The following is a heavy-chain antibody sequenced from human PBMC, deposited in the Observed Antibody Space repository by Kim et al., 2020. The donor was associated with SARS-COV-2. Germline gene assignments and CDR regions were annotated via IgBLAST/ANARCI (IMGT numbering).Heavy chain of an antibody. CDR3: ARLSLAAGHLIDY. Sequence: YTPSRQSRVTTSIDSSKNQFSLKLSSVAAADTAVYYCARLSLAAGHLIDYWGQGTLVIVSS. D-gene: IGHD6-13*01. V-gene: IGHV4-39*01. J-gene: IGHJ4*02.